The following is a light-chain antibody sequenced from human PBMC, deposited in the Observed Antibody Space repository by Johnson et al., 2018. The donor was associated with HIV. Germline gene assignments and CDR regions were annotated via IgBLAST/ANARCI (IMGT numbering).Light chain of an antibody. CDR1: SSNIGNNL. CDR3: GTWENSLSAGC. V-gene: IGLV1-51*02. Sequence: QSVLTQPPSVSAAPGQKVTISCSGSSSNIGNNLASWYQQLPGTAPKLLIYANNKRPSGIPDLFSGSKSGTSATLGITGLQTGDEADYYCGTWENSLSAGCFGTVTKVTV. CDR2: ANN. J-gene: IGLJ1*01.